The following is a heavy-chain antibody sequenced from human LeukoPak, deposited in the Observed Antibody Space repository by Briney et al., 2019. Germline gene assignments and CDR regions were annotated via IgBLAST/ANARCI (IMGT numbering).Heavy chain of an antibody. Sequence: SETLSLTCTVSGGSISSYYWSWIRQPPGKGLEWIGYIYYSGSTNYNPSPKSRATISVDTSKNQFSLKLSSVTAADTAVYYCARGGYCSGGSCYSGAFDIWGQGTMVTVSS. CDR2: IYYSGST. CDR1: GGSISSYY. V-gene: IGHV4-59*01. D-gene: IGHD2-15*01. J-gene: IGHJ3*02. CDR3: ARGGYCSGGSCYSGAFDI.